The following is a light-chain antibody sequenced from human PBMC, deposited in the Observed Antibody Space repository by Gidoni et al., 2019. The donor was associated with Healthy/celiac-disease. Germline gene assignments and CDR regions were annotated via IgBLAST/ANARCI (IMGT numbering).Light chain of an antibody. CDR1: TSDVGSYNL. V-gene: IGLV2-23*02. CDR3: CSYAGSSTYV. Sequence: QSALTQPASVSGSPGQSITISCTGTTSDVGSYNLVSGYQPHPGKATKLMIYEVSKRPSGVSNRFSGSKSGNTASLTISGLQAEDEADYYCCSYAGSSTYVFGTGTKVTVL. J-gene: IGLJ1*01. CDR2: EVS.